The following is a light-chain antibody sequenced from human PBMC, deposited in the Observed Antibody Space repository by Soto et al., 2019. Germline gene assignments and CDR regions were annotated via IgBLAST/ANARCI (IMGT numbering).Light chain of an antibody. CDR3: VLYMGSGIWA. CDR2: NTH. J-gene: IGLJ2*01. CDR1: SASVSTSYY. Sequence: QAVVTQEPSFSVSPGGTVTLTWGLSSASVSTSYYPNWYQQTPGQAPRALIYNTHTRSSGVPDRFSGSILGNKAALTITGAQADDESDYYCVLYMGSGIWAFGGGTKLAVL. V-gene: IGLV8-61*01.